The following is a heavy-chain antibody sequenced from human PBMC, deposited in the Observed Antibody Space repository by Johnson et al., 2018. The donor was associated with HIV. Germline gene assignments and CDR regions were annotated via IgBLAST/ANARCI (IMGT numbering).Heavy chain of an antibody. V-gene: IGHV3-30*19. CDR2: MSYDGSSK. CDR3: ARDQASFGVVLASDAFDI. D-gene: IGHD3-3*01. CDR1: GFTFSSYG. J-gene: IGHJ3*02. Sequence: QVQLVESGGGVVQPGGSLRLSCAASGFTFSSYGMHWVRQAPGKGLEWVAVMSYDGSSKYYADSVKGRFTISRDNSRNTLYLQMNSLRAEDTAVYYCARDQASFGVVLASDAFDIWGQGTMVTVSS.